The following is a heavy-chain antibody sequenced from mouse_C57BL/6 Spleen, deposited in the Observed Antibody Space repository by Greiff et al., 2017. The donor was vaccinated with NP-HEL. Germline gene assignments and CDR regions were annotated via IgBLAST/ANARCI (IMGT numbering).Heavy chain of an antibody. CDR2: IHPNSGST. CDR3: ASSELVFDY. D-gene: IGHD4-1*01. V-gene: IGHV1-64*01. Sequence: VQLQQPGAELVKPGASVKLSCKASGYTFTSYWMHWVKQRPGQGLEWIGMIHPNSGSTNYNEKFKSKATLTADKSSSTAYMQLSSLTYEDSAVYYCASSELVFDYWGQGTTLTVSS. CDR1: GYTFTSYW. J-gene: IGHJ2*01.